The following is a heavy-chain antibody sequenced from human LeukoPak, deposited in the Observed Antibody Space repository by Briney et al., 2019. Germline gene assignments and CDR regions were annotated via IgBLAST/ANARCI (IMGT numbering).Heavy chain of an antibody. V-gene: IGHV3-23*01. Sequence: GGSLRLSCAASGFTFSSYGMSWVRQAPGKGLEWVSGISGSGGSTYHADSVKGRFTISRDNSKNTLYLQMNSLRAEDTAVYYCAKAVSCSSTSCYRSYGMDVWGQGTTVTVSS. CDR3: AKAVSCSSTSCYRSYGMDV. CDR2: ISGSGGST. D-gene: IGHD2-2*02. CDR1: GFTFSSYG. J-gene: IGHJ6*02.